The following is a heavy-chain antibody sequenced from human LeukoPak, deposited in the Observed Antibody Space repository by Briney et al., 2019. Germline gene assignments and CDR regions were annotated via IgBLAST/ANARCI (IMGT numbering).Heavy chain of an antibody. V-gene: IGHV5-10-1*01. CDR1: GYSFTSYW. D-gene: IGHD5-12*01. Sequence: GESLKISCKGSGYSFTSYWISWVRQMPGKGLEWMGRIDPSDSYTNYSPSFQGHVTISADKSISTAYLQWSSLKASDTAMYYCARVCSSASGYGGAFDIWGQGTMVTVSS. CDR3: ARVCSSASGYGGAFDI. CDR2: IDPSDSYT. J-gene: IGHJ3*02.